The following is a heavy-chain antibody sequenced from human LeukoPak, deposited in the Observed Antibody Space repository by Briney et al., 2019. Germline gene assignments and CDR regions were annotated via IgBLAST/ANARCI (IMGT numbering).Heavy chain of an antibody. Sequence: SETLSLTCTVSGGSISSYYWIWIRQPPGKGLQWIGYIFYSGSTKYNPSLKSRVTMSVDTSKNQFSLKLSSVTAADTAVYYCARESYCSGGSCSYGMDVWGQGTTVTVSS. V-gene: IGHV4-59*01. CDR3: ARESYCSGGSCSYGMDV. J-gene: IGHJ6*02. CDR1: GGSISSYY. D-gene: IGHD2-15*01. CDR2: IFYSGST.